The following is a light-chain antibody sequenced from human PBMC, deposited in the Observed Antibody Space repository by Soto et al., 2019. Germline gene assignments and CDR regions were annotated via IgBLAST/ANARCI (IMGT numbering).Light chain of an antibody. CDR3: SSYTTSNTRQIV. V-gene: IGLV2-14*01. J-gene: IGLJ1*01. CDR1: RSGVVGYNY. CDR2: DVS. Sequence: SALNQPAPVAGAPGQAITISRPGTRSGVVGYNYVSWYQQHPGKAPKFMIYDVSNRPSGVSNRFSGSKSGNTASLTISGLQAEDEADYYCSSYTTSNTRQIVFGTGTKVTVL.